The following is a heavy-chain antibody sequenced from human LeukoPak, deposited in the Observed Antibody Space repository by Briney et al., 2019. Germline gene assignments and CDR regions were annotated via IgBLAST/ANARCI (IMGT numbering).Heavy chain of an antibody. Sequence: SETLSLTCTVSGGSISSSSAYWSWIRQPPGKGLEWIGSIYYSKNTYYNPSLKSRVTISTDTSKNQFSLTLGSVSATDTAVYYCVSTRGFSYGYFDYWGQGTLVTVSS. D-gene: IGHD5-18*01. CDR3: VSTRGFSYGYFDY. V-gene: IGHV4-39*01. J-gene: IGHJ4*02. CDR1: GGSISSSSAY. CDR2: IYYSKNT.